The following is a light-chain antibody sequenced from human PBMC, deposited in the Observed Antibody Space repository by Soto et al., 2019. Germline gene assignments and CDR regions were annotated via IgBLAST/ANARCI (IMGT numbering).Light chain of an antibody. V-gene: IGLV2-23*03. CDR2: EGS. CDR3: CSFAGTTTFYV. Sequence: QSALTQPASVSGSPGQSITISCTGSSSDIGSYNLVSWYQQHSGKAPKLIIYEGSKRPSGVSNRFSGSKSGNTVSLTISGLQADDEADYYCCSFAGTTTFYVFGTGTKLTVL. CDR1: SSDIGSYNL. J-gene: IGLJ1*01.